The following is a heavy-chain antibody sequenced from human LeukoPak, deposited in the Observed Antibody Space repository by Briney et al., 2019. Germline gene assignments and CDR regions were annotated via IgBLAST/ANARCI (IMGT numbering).Heavy chain of an antibody. CDR2: IIPIFGTA. J-gene: IGHJ6*02. CDR3: ARGGNHYGMDV. V-gene: IGHV1-69*13. D-gene: IGHD3-10*01. Sequence: SVNVSCKAYGYTFMSHGISWVRQAPGQGLEWMGGIIPIFGTANYAQKFQGRVTITADESTSTAYMELSSLRSEDTAVYYCARGGNHYGMDVWGQGTTVTVSS. CDR1: GYTFMSHG.